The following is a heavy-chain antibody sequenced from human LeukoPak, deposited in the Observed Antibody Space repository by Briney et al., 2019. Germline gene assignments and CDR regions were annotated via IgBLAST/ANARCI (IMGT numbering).Heavy chain of an antibody. V-gene: IGHV3-7*04. D-gene: IGHD1-26*01. J-gene: IGHJ4*02. CDR3: ARAVGATHFDY. CDR2: IKQDGTEK. Sequence: GGSLRLSCAVSGFTFSSYWMSWVRQAPGKGLEWVANIKQDGTEKYYVDSVNGRFTISRDNAKNSLYLQMSSLRAEDTAVYYCARAVGATHFDYWGQGTQVTVSS. CDR1: GFTFSSYW.